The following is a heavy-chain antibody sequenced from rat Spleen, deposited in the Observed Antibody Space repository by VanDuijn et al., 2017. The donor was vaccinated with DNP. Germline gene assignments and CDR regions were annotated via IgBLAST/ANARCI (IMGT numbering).Heavy chain of an antibody. Sequence: EVQLVESGGGVVQPGKSLKLSCAASGFSFSDSAMAWARQSPKMGLEWVATIIYDGSHTFYRDSVQGRFIISRDHAKNTLYLRLNSLRSEDTATYYCASGFGWFAYWGQGTLVTVSS. J-gene: IGHJ3*01. D-gene: IGHD4-1*01. CDR2: IIYDGSHT. CDR3: ASGFGWFAY. CDR1: GFSFSDSA. V-gene: IGHV5-17*01.